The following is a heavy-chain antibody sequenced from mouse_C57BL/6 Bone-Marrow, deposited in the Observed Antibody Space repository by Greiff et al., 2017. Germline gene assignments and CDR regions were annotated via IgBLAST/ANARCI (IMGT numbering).Heavy chain of an antibody. D-gene: IGHD1-1*01. CDR2: LNPYNGDT. CDR3: ARDYGSSYVGYAMDY. J-gene: IGHJ4*01. CDR1: GYSFTGYF. V-gene: IGHV1-37*01. Sequence: DVQLQESGPELVKPGASVKISCKASGYSFTGYFLNWVKQSHGKSLEWIGRLNPYNGDTFYNQKFKGKATLTVDKSSSTAHMELLSLTSEDFAVYYCARDYGSSYVGYAMDYWGQGTSVTVSS.